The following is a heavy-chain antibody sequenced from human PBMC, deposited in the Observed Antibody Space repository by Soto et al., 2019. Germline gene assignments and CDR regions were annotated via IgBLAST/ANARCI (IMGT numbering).Heavy chain of an antibody. V-gene: IGHV3-73*01. D-gene: IGHD5-18*01. Sequence: PGGSMRLSCAASGFTFSISAMHWFRQASGKGLEWVGRVRSKAKSYAKAYAASVKGRFTISRDDSTNTAYLQMHSLKTEDTAVYYCGWETGMASYGMDVWGQGTTVSVSS. CDR3: GWETGMASYGMDV. CDR2: VRSKAKSYAK. J-gene: IGHJ6*02. CDR1: GFTFSISA.